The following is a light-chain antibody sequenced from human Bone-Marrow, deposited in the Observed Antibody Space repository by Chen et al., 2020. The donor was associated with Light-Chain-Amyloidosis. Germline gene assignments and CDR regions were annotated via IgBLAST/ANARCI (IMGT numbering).Light chain of an antibody. CDR3: CSFAGGVVP. V-gene: IGLV2-23*01. J-gene: IGLJ2*01. CDR1: GNDVGIYNL. CDR2: EAT. Sequence: QLARSQPPPGSGPPVQPTTTSATGVGNDVGIYNLVSWYQNHPGKAPKLIIYEATARPSGVSTRFSGSQSGNTASLTISGLQAEDEADYYCCSFAGGVVPFGGGTKVTVL.